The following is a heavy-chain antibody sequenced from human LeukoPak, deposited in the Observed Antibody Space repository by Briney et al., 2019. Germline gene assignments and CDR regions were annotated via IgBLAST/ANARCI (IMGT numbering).Heavy chain of an antibody. CDR2: ISWNSGSI. J-gene: IGHJ4*02. D-gene: IGHD3-16*01. V-gene: IGHV3-9*01. CDR3: AKDASSLPYDPGDY. Sequence: GGSLRLSCAASGFTFDDYAMHWVRQAPGKGLEGVSGISWNSGSIGYADSVKGRFTISRDNAKNSLYLQMNSLRAEDTALYYCAKDASSLPYDPGDYWGQGTLVTVSS. CDR1: GFTFDDYA.